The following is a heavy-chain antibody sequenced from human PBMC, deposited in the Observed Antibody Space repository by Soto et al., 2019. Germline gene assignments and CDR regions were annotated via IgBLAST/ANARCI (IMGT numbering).Heavy chain of an antibody. CDR1: GGSISSGGYY. D-gene: IGHD4-17*01. CDR3: AREFHYGDYGNYYYYYLDV. V-gene: IGHV4-31*03. CDR2: IYYSGST. J-gene: IGHJ6*03. Sequence: SETLSLTCTVSGGSISSGGYYWSWIRQHPGKGLEWIGYIYYSGSTYYNPSLKSRVTISVDTSKNQFPLKLSSVTAADTAVYYCAREFHYGDYGNYYYYYLDVWGKGTTVTVSS.